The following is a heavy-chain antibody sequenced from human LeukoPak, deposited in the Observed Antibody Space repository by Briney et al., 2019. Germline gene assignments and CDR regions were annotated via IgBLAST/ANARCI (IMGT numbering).Heavy chain of an antibody. Sequence: GGSLRLSCAASGFTFSSYSVNWVRRAPGEGLEWVSSISSSSSYIYYADSVKGRFTISRDNSKNTLYLQMNSLRAEDTAVYYCAKVIFRYSSMGGYGMDVWGQGTTVTVSS. CDR2: ISSSSSYI. J-gene: IGHJ6*02. V-gene: IGHV3-21*04. CDR1: GFTFSSYS. CDR3: AKVIFRYSSMGGYGMDV. D-gene: IGHD5-18*01.